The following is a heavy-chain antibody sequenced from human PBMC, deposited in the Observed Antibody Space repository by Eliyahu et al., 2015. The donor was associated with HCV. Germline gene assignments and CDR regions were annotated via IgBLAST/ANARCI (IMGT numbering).Heavy chain of an antibody. Sequence: VQLVESGGGLVQPGGSLXLSCAASGFTFSVSSMHWVRQTSGKGLEWVGRIRSKADNYATVYAASLKGRFTISRDDLKTTAYLQMNSLKTEDTAVYYCSPGDGAVWGQGTLVTVSS. CDR2: IRSKADNYAT. CDR3: SPGDGAV. CDR1: GFTFSVSS. J-gene: IGHJ4*02. D-gene: IGHD4/OR15-4a*01. V-gene: IGHV3-73*01.